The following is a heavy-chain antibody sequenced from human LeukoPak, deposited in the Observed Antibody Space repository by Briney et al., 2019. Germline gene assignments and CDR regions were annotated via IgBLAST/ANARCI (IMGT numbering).Heavy chain of an antibody. CDR3: VRRAGAYSHPYDY. CDR1: GFTVSSNS. J-gene: IGHJ4*02. V-gene: IGHV3-53*01. CDR2: IYSDNT. Sequence: GGSLRLSCTVSGFTVSSNSMSWVRQAPGKGLEWASFIYSDNTHYSDSVKGRFTISRDNSKNTLYLQMNSLRAEDTAVYYCVRRAGAYSHPYDYWGQGTLVTVSS. D-gene: IGHD4/OR15-4a*01.